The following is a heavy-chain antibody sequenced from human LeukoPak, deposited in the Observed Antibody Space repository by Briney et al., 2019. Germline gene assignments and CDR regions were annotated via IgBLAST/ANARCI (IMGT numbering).Heavy chain of an antibody. CDR3: ARSLVPRDIVVVPAAIGGAFDI. Sequence: SVKVSCKASGYTFTSYAISWVRQAPGQGLEWMGGIIPIFGTANYAQKFQGRVTITTDESTSTAYMELSSLRSEDTAVYYCARSLVPRDIVVVPAAIGGAFDIWGQGTMVTVSS. J-gene: IGHJ3*02. V-gene: IGHV1-69*05. CDR2: IIPIFGTA. D-gene: IGHD2-2*01. CDR1: GYTFTSYA.